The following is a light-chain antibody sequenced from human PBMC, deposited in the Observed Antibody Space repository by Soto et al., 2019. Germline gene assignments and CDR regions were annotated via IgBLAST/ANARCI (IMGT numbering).Light chain of an antibody. V-gene: IGKV3-11*01. Sequence: EIVLTQSLATLSLSPGERAILSCRANQSVSSYLAWYQQKPGQAPRLLFYDASNRATGIPARFSGSGSGTDFTLTISSLEPEDFAVYYCQQRSNWPPLTFGGGTKVEIK. J-gene: IGKJ4*01. CDR2: DAS. CDR3: QQRSNWPPLT. CDR1: QSVSSY.